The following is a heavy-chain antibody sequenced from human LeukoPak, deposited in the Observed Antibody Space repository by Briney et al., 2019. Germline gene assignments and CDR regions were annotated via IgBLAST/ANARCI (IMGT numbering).Heavy chain of an antibody. V-gene: IGHV3-23*01. CDR1: GFTFSSYA. Sequence: GGSLRLSCAASGFTFSSYAMSWVRQAPGKGLEWVSAISGSGGGTYYADSVKGRFTISRDNSKNTLYLQMNSLRAEDTAVYYCAKGLDYDSSGSDYWGQGTLVTVSS. CDR3: AKGLDYDSSGSDY. D-gene: IGHD3-22*01. J-gene: IGHJ4*02. CDR2: ISGSGGGT.